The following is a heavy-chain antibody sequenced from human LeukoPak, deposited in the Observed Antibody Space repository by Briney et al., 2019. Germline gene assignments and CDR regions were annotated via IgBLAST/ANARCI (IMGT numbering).Heavy chain of an antibody. D-gene: IGHD5-12*01. J-gene: IGHJ4*02. CDR3: ARLSRGYSGYDPYRADY. CDR1: GVSISSYY. Sequence: SETLSLTCTVSGVSISSYYWSWIRQPPGKGLEWLGYIYYSGSTNYNPSLKSRVTISVDTSKNQFSLKLSSVTAADTAVYYCARLSRGYSGYDPYRADYWGQGTLVTVSS. CDR2: IYYSGST. V-gene: IGHV4-59*08.